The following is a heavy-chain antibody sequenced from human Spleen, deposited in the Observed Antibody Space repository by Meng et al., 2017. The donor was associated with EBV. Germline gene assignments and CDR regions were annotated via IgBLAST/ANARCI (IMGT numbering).Heavy chain of an antibody. CDR3: ASLEMASTISFDY. D-gene: IGHD5-24*01. CDR1: GASISSFYY. CDR2: VHYTGST. J-gene: IGHJ4*02. V-gene: IGHV4-39*07. Sequence: QLQLRESGPGQGKPSETLSLTCTVSGASISSFYYWGWIRQPPGRGLEWIGSVHYTGSTYYSPSLKSRVTVSVDTSKNQFSLKMNSVTAADTAVYYCASLEMASTISFDYWGQGTLVTVSS.